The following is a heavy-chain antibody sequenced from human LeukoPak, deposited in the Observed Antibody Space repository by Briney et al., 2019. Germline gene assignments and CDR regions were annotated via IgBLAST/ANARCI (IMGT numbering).Heavy chain of an antibody. V-gene: IGHV4-39*01. CDR2: IYYSGST. CDR1: GGSISSSSYY. Sequence: SETLSLTCTVSGGSISSSSYYWGWIRQPPGKGLEWIGSIYYSGSTYYNPSLKSRVTISVDTSKSQFSLKLSSVTAADTAVYYCASLRRGGFDYWGQGTLVTVSS. D-gene: IGHD3-10*01. J-gene: IGHJ4*02. CDR3: ASLRRGGFDY.